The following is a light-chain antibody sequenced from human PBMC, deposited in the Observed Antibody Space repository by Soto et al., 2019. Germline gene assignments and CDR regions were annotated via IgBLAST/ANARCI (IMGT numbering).Light chain of an antibody. J-gene: IGKJ1*01. V-gene: IGKV3-15*01. CDR2: GAS. Sequence: ERVMTQSPATLSVSPGESATLSCRASQSVTSNLAWYQQKPGQAPRLLVYGASTRATGIPARFSGSGSGTEFALTISSLQSEDFAVYYCQQYNNWPWTVGQGTKVEIK. CDR1: QSVTSN. CDR3: QQYNNWPWT.